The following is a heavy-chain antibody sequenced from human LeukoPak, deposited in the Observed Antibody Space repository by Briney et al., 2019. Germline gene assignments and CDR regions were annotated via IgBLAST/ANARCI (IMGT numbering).Heavy chain of an antibody. J-gene: IGHJ6*02. Sequence: ASAKVSCKVSGYTLTELSMHWVRQAPGKGLEWMGGFDPEDGETIYAQKFQGRVTMTEDTSTDTAYMELSSLRSEDTAVYYCATHGPHYSSYAYYYGMDVWGQGTTVTVSS. CDR3: ATHGPHYSSYAYYYGMDV. D-gene: IGHD4-11*01. V-gene: IGHV1-24*01. CDR1: GYTLTELS. CDR2: FDPEDGET.